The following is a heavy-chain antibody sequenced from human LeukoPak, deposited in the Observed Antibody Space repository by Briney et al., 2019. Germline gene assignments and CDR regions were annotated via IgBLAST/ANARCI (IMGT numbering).Heavy chain of an antibody. Sequence: GGSLRLSCAASGFTFSSHAMHWVRQAPGKGLEWVAVISYDGSNKYYADSVKGRFTISRDNSKNTLYLQMNSLRAEDTAVYYCARVSLRGTQFNLDYWGQGTLVTVSS. CDR1: GFTFSSHA. J-gene: IGHJ4*02. D-gene: IGHD1-7*01. CDR3: ARVSLRGTQFNLDY. CDR2: ISYDGSNK. V-gene: IGHV3-30-3*01.